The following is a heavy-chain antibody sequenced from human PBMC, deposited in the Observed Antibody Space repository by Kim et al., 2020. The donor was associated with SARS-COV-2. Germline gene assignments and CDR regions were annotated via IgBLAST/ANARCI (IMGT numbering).Heavy chain of an antibody. J-gene: IGHJ4*02. CDR3: ARVPLEWLSPGMVGD. D-gene: IGHD3-3*01. V-gene: IGHV3-74*01. Sequence: DSVKGRFTTSRDNAKNTLYLQMNSLRAEDTAVYYCARVPLEWLSPGMVGDWGQGTLVTVSS.